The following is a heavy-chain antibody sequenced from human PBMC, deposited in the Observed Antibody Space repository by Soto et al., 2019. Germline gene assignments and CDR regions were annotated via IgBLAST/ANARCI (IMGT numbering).Heavy chain of an antibody. CDR3: AREGSGSSFFDY. Sequence: SETLSLTCTVSGGSISSGGYYWSWIRQHPGKGLEWIGYIYYSGSTYYNPSLKSRVTISVDTSKNQFSLKLSSVTAADTAVYYCAREGSGSSFFDYWGQGTLVTVSS. J-gene: IGHJ4*02. V-gene: IGHV4-31*03. D-gene: IGHD3-10*01. CDR1: GGSISSGGYY. CDR2: IYYSGST.